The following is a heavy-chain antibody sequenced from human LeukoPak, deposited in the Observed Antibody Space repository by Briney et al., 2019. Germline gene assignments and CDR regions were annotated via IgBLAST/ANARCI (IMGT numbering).Heavy chain of an antibody. Sequence: GRSLTLSCVPSGFSFSSYGMHWVRQAPGKGLEWVAVVWSHGNRRHHADSVEGRFTISRDNSKSILYLQMNNLRAEDTALYYCARDSAADDNDFDVWGQGTMVIVSS. J-gene: IGHJ3*01. CDR3: ARDSAADDNDFDV. CDR2: VWSHGNRR. CDR1: GFSFSSYG. V-gene: IGHV3-33*01. D-gene: IGHD6-25*01.